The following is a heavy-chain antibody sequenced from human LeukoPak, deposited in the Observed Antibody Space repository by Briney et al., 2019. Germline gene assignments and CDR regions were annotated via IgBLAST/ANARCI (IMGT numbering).Heavy chain of an antibody. CDR3: ARAAMREVGATNYYYYYMDV. CDR2: IIPIFGTA. D-gene: IGHD1-26*01. V-gene: IGHV1-69*13. CDR1: GYTFTSYG. J-gene: IGHJ6*03. Sequence: SVKVSCKASGYTFTSYGISWVRQAPGQGLEWMGGIIPIFGTANYAQKFQGRVTITADESTSTAYMELSSLRSEDTAVYYCARAAMREVGATNYYYYYMDVWGKGTTVTVSS.